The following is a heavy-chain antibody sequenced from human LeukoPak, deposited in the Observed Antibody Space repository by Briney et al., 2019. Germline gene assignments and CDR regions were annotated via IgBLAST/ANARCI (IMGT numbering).Heavy chain of an antibody. J-gene: IGHJ6*03. CDR1: GGSFSGYY. CDR2: INHSGST. CDR3: ARLARGQPRTPNKLFGGVTRQKHYYMDV. Sequence: SETLSLTCAVYGGSFSGYYWSWIRQPPGKGLEWIGEINHSGSTNYNPSLKSRVTISVDTSKNQFSLKLSSVTAADTAVYYCARLARGQPRTPNKLFGGVTRQKHYYMDVWGKGTTVTVSS. V-gene: IGHV4-34*01. D-gene: IGHD3-16*01.